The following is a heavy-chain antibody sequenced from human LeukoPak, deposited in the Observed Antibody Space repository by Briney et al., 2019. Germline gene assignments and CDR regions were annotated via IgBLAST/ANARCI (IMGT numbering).Heavy chain of an antibody. CDR1: GGTFSSYA. V-gene: IGHV1-69*04. Sequence: GASVKVSCKASGGTFSSYAISWVRQAPGQGLEWMGRIIPILGKANYAQKFQGRVTITADKSTSTAYMELSSLRSEDTAVYYCARVMLSSSSSYYYYYGMDVWGQGTTVTVSS. CDR3: ARVMLSSSSSYYYYYGMDV. CDR2: IIPILGKA. J-gene: IGHJ6*02. D-gene: IGHD6-6*01.